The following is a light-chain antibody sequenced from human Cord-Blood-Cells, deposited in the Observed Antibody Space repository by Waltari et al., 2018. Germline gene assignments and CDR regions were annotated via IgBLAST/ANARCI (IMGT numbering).Light chain of an antibody. CDR2: GAS. V-gene: IGKV3-20*01. CDR1: QSVSSSY. CDR3: QQYGSSPQT. J-gene: IGKJ1*01. Sequence: EIVLTQSPGTLSLSPGERATLSCRASQSVSSSYLAWYQQKPGQAPRLLFYGASSRATGIPDGFSGSVSGTDFTLTISRLEPEDFAVYYCQQYGSSPQTFGQGTKVEIK.